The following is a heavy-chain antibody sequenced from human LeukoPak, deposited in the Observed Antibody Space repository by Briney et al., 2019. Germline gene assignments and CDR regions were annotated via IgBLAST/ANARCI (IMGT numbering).Heavy chain of an antibody. Sequence: PGGSLRLSCAASGLTFSDHYMDWVRQAPGKGLEWVGRIRNKANSYTTEYAASVKGRFTISRDDSKNSLYLQMNSLKTEDTAVYYCARVVDYYLDYWGQGTLVTVSS. V-gene: IGHV3-72*01. J-gene: IGHJ4*02. D-gene: IGHD6-6*01. CDR3: ARVVDYYLDY. CDR1: GLTFSDHY. CDR2: IRNKANSYTT.